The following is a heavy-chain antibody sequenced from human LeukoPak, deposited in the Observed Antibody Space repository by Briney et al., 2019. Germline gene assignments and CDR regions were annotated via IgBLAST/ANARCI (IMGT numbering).Heavy chain of an antibody. CDR3: AGGYGSGSVNNWFDP. J-gene: IGHJ5*02. D-gene: IGHD3-10*01. Sequence: GASVKVSCKASGYTFTSYGISWVRQAPGQGLEWMGWISAYNGNTNYAQKLQGRVTMTTDTSTSTAYMELRSLRSDDTAVYYCAGGYGSGSVNNWFDPWGQGTLVTVSS. CDR1: GYTFTSYG. V-gene: IGHV1-18*01. CDR2: ISAYNGNT.